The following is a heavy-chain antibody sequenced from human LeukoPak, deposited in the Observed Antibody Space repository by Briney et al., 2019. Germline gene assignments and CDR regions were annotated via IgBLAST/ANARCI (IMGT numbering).Heavy chain of an antibody. D-gene: IGHD3-16*01. Sequence: GGSLRLSCAASGFTFSSYFVHWVRQAPGKGLDWVTTISYDGSIQYYSDSVKGRFTISRDNSKNTLYLQMNSLKPEDTAMYYCARERGEGRTRNFDYWGQGTLVTVSS. CDR1: GFTFSSYF. CDR2: ISYDGSIQ. CDR3: ARERGEGRTRNFDY. J-gene: IGHJ4*02. V-gene: IGHV3-30-3*01.